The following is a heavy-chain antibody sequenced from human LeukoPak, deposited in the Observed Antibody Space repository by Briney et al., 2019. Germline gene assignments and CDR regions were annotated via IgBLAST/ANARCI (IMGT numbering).Heavy chain of an antibody. Sequence: PSETLSLTCAVSGGSISSGGYSWSWIRQPPGKGLEWIGYIYHSGSTYYNPSLKSRVTISVDRSKNQFPLKLSSVTAADTAVYYCAREDGSGSYGYWGQGTLVTVSS. D-gene: IGHD3-10*01. CDR1: GGSISSGGYS. CDR2: IYHSGST. V-gene: IGHV4-30-2*01. J-gene: IGHJ4*02. CDR3: AREDGSGSYGY.